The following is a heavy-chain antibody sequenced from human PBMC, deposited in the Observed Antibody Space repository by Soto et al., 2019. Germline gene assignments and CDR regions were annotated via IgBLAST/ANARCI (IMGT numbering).Heavy chain of an antibody. Sequence: GGSLRLSCAASGFTFSSYSMNWVRQAPGKGLEWVSYISSSSSTIYYADSVKGRFTISRDNAKNSLYLQMNSLRDEDTAVYYCAAGYSGWYDWFDPWGQGTLVTVSS. D-gene: IGHD6-19*01. CDR2: ISSSSSTI. J-gene: IGHJ5*02. V-gene: IGHV3-48*02. CDR1: GFTFSSYS. CDR3: AAGYSGWYDWFDP.